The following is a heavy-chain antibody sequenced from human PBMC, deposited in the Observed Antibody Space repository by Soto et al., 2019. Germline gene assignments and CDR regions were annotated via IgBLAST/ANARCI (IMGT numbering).Heavy chain of an antibody. V-gene: IGHV3-30-3*01. CDR1: GFTFSSYA. D-gene: IGHD3-3*01. CDR3: ARDGGFLEWLPTAHYYNGMDV. CDR2: ISYDGSNK. J-gene: IGHJ6*02. Sequence: QVQLVESGGGVVQPGRSLRLSCAASGFTFSSYAMHWVRQAPGKGLEWVAVISYDGSNKYYADSVKGRFTISRDNSKNMLYLQMNSLRAEYTVVYYSARDGGFLEWLPTAHYYNGMDVRGQGTTVAVSS.